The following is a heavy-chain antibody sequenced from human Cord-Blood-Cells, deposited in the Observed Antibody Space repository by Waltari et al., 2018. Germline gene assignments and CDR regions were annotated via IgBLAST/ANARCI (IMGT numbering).Heavy chain of an antibody. D-gene: IGHD3-3*01. J-gene: IGHJ5*02. CDR2: INHSGST. V-gene: IGHV4-34*01. CDR3: ARDRVATNSTIFGVVPTYNWFDP. Sequence: QVQLQQWGAGLLKPSETLSLTCAVYGGSFSGYYWSWIRQPPGKGLEWIGEINHSGSTNYNPALKSRVTISVDTSKNQFSLKLSSVTAADTAVYYCARDRVATNSTIFGVVPTYNWFDPWDQGTLVTVSS. CDR1: GGSFSGYY.